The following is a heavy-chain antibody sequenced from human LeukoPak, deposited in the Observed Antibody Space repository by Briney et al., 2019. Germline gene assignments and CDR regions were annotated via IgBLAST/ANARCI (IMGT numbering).Heavy chain of an antibody. CDR1: GGSFDSKY. CDR2: IYTSGST. V-gene: IGHV4-4*09. CDR3: ANYIRNDHYYMDV. Sequence: PSETLSLTCSVSGGSFDSKYWNWIRQPPGKGLEWIGYIYTSGSTNFNPSLSSRVAMSIDTSKNQFSLKVYSVTAADTAVYYCANYIRNDHYYMDVWGKGTTVIVSS. J-gene: IGHJ6*03. D-gene: IGHD1-1*01.